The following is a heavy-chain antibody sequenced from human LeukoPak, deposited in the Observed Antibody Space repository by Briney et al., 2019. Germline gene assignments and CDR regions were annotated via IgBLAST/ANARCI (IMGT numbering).Heavy chain of an antibody. CDR1: GFTFSSYS. V-gene: IGHV3-21*01. CDR3: ARDSSSSTSWTGSMDV. Sequence: GGSLRLSCAASGFTFSSYSMNWVRQAPGKGLEGVSSISSSSSYIYYADSVKGRFTISRDNAKNSLYLQMNSLRAEDTAVYYCARDSSSSTSWTGSMDVWGKGTTVTVSS. CDR2: ISSSSSYI. D-gene: IGHD2-2*01. J-gene: IGHJ6*03.